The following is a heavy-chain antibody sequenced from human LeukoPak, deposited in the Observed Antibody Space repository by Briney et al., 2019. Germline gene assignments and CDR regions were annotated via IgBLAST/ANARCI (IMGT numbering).Heavy chain of an antibody. CDR3: AREELYYFDY. V-gene: IGHV4-38-2*02. D-gene: IGHD1-26*01. J-gene: IGHJ4*02. CDR2: IYHGGST. Sequence: PSETLSLTCTVSGSSISSSYYWGWIRQPPGKGLEWIGSIYHGGSTFYNPSLKSRVTISLDTSKNQFSLKLSSVTAADTAVYYCAREELYYFDYWGQGTLVTVSS. CDR1: GSSISSSYY.